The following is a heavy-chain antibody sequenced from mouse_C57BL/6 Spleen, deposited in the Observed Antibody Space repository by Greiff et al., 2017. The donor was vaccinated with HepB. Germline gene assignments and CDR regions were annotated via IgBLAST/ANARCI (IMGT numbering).Heavy chain of an antibody. CDR2: INPNNGGT. D-gene: IGHD1-1*01. CDR1: GYTFTDYY. J-gene: IGHJ2*01. CDR3: ARSEGWGYYYGSSDY. V-gene: IGHV1-26*01. Sequence: EVQLQQSGPELVKPGASVKISCKASGYTFTDYYMNWVKQSHGKSLEWIGDINPNNGGTSYNQKFKGKATLTVDKSSSTAYMELRSLTSEDSAVYYCARSEGWGYYYGSSDYWGQGTTLTVSS.